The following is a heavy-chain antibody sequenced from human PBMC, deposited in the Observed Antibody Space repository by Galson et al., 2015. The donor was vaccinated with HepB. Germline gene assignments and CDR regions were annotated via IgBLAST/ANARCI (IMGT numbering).Heavy chain of an antibody. CDR3: AHRGYYFDY. CDR1: GFSLTTGGVG. V-gene: IGHV2-5*02. D-gene: IGHD3-16*01. CDR2: ISWEADR. J-gene: IGHJ4*02. Sequence: PTLVHPTQTLMLTCTFSGFSLTTGGVGVGWIRQPPGKALEWLALISWEADRRHNPSLKSRLTIAKDTSKNQMVLTMTKMDPVETATYYCAHRGYYFDYWGQGTLVTVSS.